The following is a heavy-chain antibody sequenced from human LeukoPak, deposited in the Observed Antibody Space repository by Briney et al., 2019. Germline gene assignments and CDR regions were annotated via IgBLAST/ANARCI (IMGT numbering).Heavy chain of an antibody. J-gene: IGHJ6*03. CDR3: ARDIYYYYYMDV. CDR1: RGSISIGDYY. V-gene: IGHV4-30-4*08. CDR2: IYYSGST. Sequence: PSQTLSLTCTVSRGSISIGDYYWIWIRQPPGKGLEWIGYIYYSGSTYYNPSLKSRVTISVDTSKNLFSLKLSSVTAADTAVYYCARDIYYYYYMDVWGKGTTVTVSS.